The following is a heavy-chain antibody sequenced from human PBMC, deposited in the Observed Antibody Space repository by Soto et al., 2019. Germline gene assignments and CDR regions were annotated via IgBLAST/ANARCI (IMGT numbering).Heavy chain of an antibody. V-gene: IGHV4-39*01. CDR3: ARHRHSSGWYNY. J-gene: IGHJ4*02. CDR2: IYYSGST. Sequence: QLQLQESGPGLVKPSETLSLTCTVSGGSISSSSYYWGWIRQSPGKGLEWIGSIYYSGSTYYNPSLKSRVTISVDTSKNQFSLQLSSVTAADTAVYYCARHRHSSGWYNYWGQGTLVTVSS. D-gene: IGHD6-19*01. CDR1: GGSISSSSYY.